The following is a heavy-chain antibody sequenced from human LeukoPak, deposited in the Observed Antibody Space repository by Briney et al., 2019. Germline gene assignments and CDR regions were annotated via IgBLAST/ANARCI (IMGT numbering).Heavy chain of an antibody. Sequence: GASVKVSCKASGYTFTDYYIHWVRQAPGQGLEWMGWINPNSGGTNYAQKFQGRVTMTRDTSISTAYMELSRLRSDDTAVYYCARGWDSYGPFDYWGQGTLVTVSS. D-gene: IGHD5-18*01. CDR3: ARGWDSYGPFDY. CDR2: INPNSGGT. V-gene: IGHV1-2*02. CDR1: GYTFTDYY. J-gene: IGHJ4*02.